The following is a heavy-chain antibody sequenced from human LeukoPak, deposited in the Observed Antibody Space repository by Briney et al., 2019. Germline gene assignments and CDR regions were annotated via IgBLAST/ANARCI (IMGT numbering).Heavy chain of an antibody. CDR3: ARHGSGDYYFDS. D-gene: IGHD4-17*01. CDR1: GSRFTSYW. J-gene: IGHJ4*02. Sequence: GEPLKISCKGSGSRFTSYWIGWVRQLPGKGLEWMGIIYPGDSDTRYSPSFQGQVTISADQSISAAYLQWSSLKASDTAMYYCARHGSGDYYFDSWGQGTLVTVSS. CDR2: IYPGDSDT. V-gene: IGHV5-51*01.